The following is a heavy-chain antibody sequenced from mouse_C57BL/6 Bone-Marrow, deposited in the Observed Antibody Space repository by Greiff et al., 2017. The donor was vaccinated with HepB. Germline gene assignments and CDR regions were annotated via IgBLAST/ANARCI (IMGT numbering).Heavy chain of an antibody. V-gene: IGHV1-7*01. CDR3: ATIYYGNCCSCFAY. D-gene: IGHD2-1*01. CDR2: INPSSGYT. J-gene: IGHJ3*01. CDR1: GYTFTSYW. Sequence: VQLQQPGAELVKPGASVKLSCKASGYTFTSYWMHWVKQRPGQGLEWIGYINPSSGYTKYNQKFKDKATLTADKSSSTAYMQLSSLTYEDSAVYYCATIYYGNCCSCFAYWGQGTLVTVSA.